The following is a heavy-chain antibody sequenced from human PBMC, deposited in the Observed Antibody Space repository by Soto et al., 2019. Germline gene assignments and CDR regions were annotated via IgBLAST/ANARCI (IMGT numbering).Heavy chain of an antibody. V-gene: IGHV1-69*13. CDR2: IIPIFGTA. CDR1: GVTFSSYA. J-gene: IGHJ6*02. D-gene: IGHD3-10*01. Sequence: GASVKVSCKASGVTFSSYAISWVRQAPGQGLEWMGGIIPIFGTANYAQKFQGRVTITADESTSTAYMELSSLRSEDTAVYYCAAVISPFFNYYYGMDVWGQGTTVTVSS. CDR3: AAVISPFFNYYYGMDV.